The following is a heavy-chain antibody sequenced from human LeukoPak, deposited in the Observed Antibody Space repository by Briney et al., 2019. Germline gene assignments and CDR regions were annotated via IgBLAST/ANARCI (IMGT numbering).Heavy chain of an antibody. D-gene: IGHD2-21*01. CDR1: GFTCSTYG. CDR2: ISSSSGTI. J-gene: IGHJ4*02. Sequence: GRSLRLSCAASGFTCSTYGMHWVRQAPGKGLEWVSYISSSSGTIYHADSVKGRFTISRDNAKNSLYLQMNSLRAEDTAVYYCASFTARGLLVNWGQGTMDTVSS. V-gene: IGHV3-48*01. CDR3: ASFTARGLLVN.